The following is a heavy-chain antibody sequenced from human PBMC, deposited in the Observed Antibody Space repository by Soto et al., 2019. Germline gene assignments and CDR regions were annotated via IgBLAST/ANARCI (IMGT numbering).Heavy chain of an antibody. V-gene: IGHV4-59*01. D-gene: IGHD6-13*01. CDR2: IYYSGST. Sequence: SETLSLTCTASGGSISSYYWSWIRQPPGKGLEWIGYIYYSGSTNYNPSLKSRVTISVDTSKNQFSLKLSSVTAADTAVYYCARDLGSSSYYYYVDVWGKGTTVTVSS. CDR3: ARDLGSSSYYYYVDV. J-gene: IGHJ6*03. CDR1: GGSISSYY.